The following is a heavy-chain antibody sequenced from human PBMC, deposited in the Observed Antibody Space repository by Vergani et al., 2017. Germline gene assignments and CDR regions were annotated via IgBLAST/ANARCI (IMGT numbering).Heavy chain of an antibody. Sequence: EVQLVESGGGLVKRGGSLRLSCAASGFTFSSYSTNWVRQSPGRGLEWVSSISSSSLYIHYSDSLKGRFTNSRDNDKSSLYLQMNSLRAEDTGVYYCAGYHYALDSGGNPDFHFDGFDVWGQGTVVTVSS. J-gene: IGHJ6*02. V-gene: IGHV3-21*01. D-gene: IGHD4-23*01. CDR3: AGYHYALDSGGNPDFHFDGFDV. CDR1: GFTFSSYS. CDR2: ISSSSLYI.